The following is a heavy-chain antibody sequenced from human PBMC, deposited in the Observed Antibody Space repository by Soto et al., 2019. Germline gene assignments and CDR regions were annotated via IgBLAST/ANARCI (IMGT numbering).Heavy chain of an antibody. CDR2: IKQDGSER. D-gene: IGHD6-19*01. J-gene: IGHJ4*02. Sequence: EVQLVESGGGLVQPGGSLRLSCAASGFTFSDFWMSWVRQVPGKGLEWVANIKQDGSERYYVDSVKGRLTISRDNAKNSLYLQMNSLGVDDTAVYYCARGSSTSGWSYWGQGTLVTVSS. CDR1: GFTFSDFW. V-gene: IGHV3-7*05. CDR3: ARGSSTSGWSY.